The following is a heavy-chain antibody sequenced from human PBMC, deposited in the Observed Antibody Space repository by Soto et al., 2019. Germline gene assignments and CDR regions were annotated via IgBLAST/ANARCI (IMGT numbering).Heavy chain of an antibody. Sequence: GGSLRLSCAASGFTFSDSWMGWVRQAPGKGLQWVANIKQDGSQTLYQGSLRGRVIISRDNTLNTLYLHMSSLRAEDTAVYYCARGIAAAGRFRVYYGMDVWGQGTTVTVSS. CDR2: IKQDGSQT. J-gene: IGHJ6*02. CDR1: GFTFSDSW. D-gene: IGHD6-13*01. V-gene: IGHV3-7*01. CDR3: ARGIAAAGRFRVYYGMDV.